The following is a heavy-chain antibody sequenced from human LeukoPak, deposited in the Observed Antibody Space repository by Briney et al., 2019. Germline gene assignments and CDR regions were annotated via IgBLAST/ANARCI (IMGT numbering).Heavy chain of an antibody. CDR1: GFTFSSYG. CDR3: AKDLRSSGWLDY. J-gene: IGHJ4*02. D-gene: IGHD6-19*01. Sequence: GRSLRLSCAASGFTFSSYGMHWVRQAPGKGLEWVAVISYDGSNKYYADSVKGRFTISRDNSKNTLYLQMNRLRAEDTAVYYCAKDLRSSGWLDYWGQGTLVTVSS. CDR2: ISYDGSNK. V-gene: IGHV3-30*18.